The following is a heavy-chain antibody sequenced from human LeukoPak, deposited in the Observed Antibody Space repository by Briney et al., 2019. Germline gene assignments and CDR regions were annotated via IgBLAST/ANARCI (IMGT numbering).Heavy chain of an antibody. CDR1: GGSISSGDYC. V-gene: IGHV4-30-4*08. J-gene: IGHJ4*02. CDR3: ARDSPYSGSYYFDY. CDR2: IYYSGST. D-gene: IGHD1-26*01. Sequence: SQTLSLTCTVSGGSISSGDYCWIWIRPPPGMGLVWVGYIYYSGSTYYNPSLKSRVTISVDTSKNQFSLKLSSVTAADTAVYYCARDSPYSGSYYFDYWGQGTLVTVSS.